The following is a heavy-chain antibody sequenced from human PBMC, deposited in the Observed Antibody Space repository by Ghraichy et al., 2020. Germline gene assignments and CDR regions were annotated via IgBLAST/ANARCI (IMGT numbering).Heavy chain of an antibody. CDR2: RSPDKETK. Sequence: GSLRLSCKGSGFPFSRYGMHWVRRAPGKGLEWVALRSPDKETKFYADSVRGRFTISSDDSKSTLFLRMNNLRPEDTGMYYCARGDDGSPDSWGPGTLVIVSS. V-gene: IGHV3-30*03. CDR1: GFPFSRYG. CDR3: ARGDDGSPDS. D-gene: IGHD1-26*01. J-gene: IGHJ4*02.